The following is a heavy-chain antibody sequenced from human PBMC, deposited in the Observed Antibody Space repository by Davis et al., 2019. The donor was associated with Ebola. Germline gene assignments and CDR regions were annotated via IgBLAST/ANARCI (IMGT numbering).Heavy chain of an antibody. CDR2: IWYDGSNK. CDR1: GFTFSSYG. Sequence: PGGSLRLSCAASGFTFSSYGMHWVRQAPGKGLEWVAVIWYDGSNKYYADSVKGRFTISRDNSKNTLYLQMNSLRAEDTAVYYCARDWGRYCTGGVCYTRRGVFDYWGQGTLVTVSS. CDR3: ARDWGRYCTGGVCYTRRGVFDY. D-gene: IGHD2-8*02. J-gene: IGHJ4*02. V-gene: IGHV3-33*01.